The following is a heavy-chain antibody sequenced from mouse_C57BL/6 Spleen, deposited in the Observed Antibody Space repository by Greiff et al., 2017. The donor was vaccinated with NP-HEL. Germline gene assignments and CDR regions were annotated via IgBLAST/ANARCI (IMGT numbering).Heavy chain of an antibody. V-gene: IGHV5-12*01. CDR3: ARLTGTRYFDV. CDR1: GFTFSDYY. CDR2: ISNGGGST. D-gene: IGHD4-1*01. Sequence: EVHLVESGGGLVQPGGSLKLSCAASGFTFSDYYMYWVRQTPEKRLEWVAYISNGGGSTYYPDTVKGRFTISRDNAKNTLYLQMSRLKSEDTAMYYCARLTGTRYFDVWGTGTTVTVSS. J-gene: IGHJ1*03.